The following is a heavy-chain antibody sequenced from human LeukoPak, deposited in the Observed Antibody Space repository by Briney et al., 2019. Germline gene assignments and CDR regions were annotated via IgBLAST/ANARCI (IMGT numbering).Heavy chain of an antibody. J-gene: IGHJ5*02. Sequence: PSETLSLTCAVSGGSIRNSSFYWGWIRQPPGKGLEWIASIYNSGTTYYNPSIKSRITIFVDTSKNQVSLKLRSVTAADTAVYYCGRPNPDSSGYYGSFDPWGQGILVTVSS. CDR3: GRPNPDSSGYYGSFDP. D-gene: IGHD3-22*01. CDR2: IYNSGTT. CDR1: GGSIRNSSFY. V-gene: IGHV4-39*01.